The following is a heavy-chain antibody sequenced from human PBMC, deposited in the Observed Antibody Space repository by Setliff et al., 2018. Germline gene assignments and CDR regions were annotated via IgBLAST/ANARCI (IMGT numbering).Heavy chain of an antibody. V-gene: IGHV3-30*02. CDR3: AKTVTTVTTFAEYFQH. CDR1: GFTFSSYG. J-gene: IGHJ1*01. Sequence: GGSLRLSCAASGFTFSSYGMHWVRQAPGKGLEWVAFIRYDGSNKYYADSVKGRFTISRDNSKNTLYLQMNSLRAEDTAVYYCAKTVTTVTTFAEYFQHWGQGTLVT. CDR2: IRYDGSNK. D-gene: IGHD4-17*01.